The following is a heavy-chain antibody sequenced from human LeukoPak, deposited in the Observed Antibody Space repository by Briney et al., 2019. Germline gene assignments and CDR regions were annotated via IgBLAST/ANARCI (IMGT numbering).Heavy chain of an antibody. J-gene: IGHJ4*02. CDR1: GYTFAGYY. CDR2: INPNSGGT. V-gene: IGHV1-2*06. CDR3: ARGGLYSSGWYDDFDY. Sequence: ASVTVSCKASGYTFAGYYMHWVRQAPGQGLEWMGRINPNSGGTNYAQKFQGRVTMTRDTSISTAYMELSRLRSDDTAVYYCARGGLYSSGWYDDFDYWGQGTLVTVSS. D-gene: IGHD6-19*01.